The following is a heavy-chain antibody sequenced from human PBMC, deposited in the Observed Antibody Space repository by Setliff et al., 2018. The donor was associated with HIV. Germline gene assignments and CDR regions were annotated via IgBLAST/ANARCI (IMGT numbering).Heavy chain of an antibody. D-gene: IGHD3-3*01. CDR2: FIPMFGAT. J-gene: IGHJ4*02. CDR3: ARELKGVYDSWSSSDPPYYFDN. CDR1: GGTFSGSV. V-gene: IGHV1-69*06. Sequence: SVKVSCKASGGTFSGSVFSWVRQAPGQGLQWMGRFIPMFGATKYAQGFQSRVTITADRSTSTVHMELRSLRSEDTAVYYCARELKGVYDSWSSSDPPYYFDNWGQGTLVTVSS.